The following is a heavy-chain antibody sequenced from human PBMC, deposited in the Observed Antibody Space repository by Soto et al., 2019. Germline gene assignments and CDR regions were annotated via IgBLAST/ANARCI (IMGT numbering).Heavy chain of an antibody. CDR2: INHIGST. CDR1: GGSVSGYY. J-gene: IGHJ4*02. Sequence: SEALSVICAVYGGSVSGYYWSWIRQPPGKGLEWIGEINHIGSTNYNPSLKIRVTISVDTSKNQFSLKLSSVTAADTAVYYCARVPRQIRRTFDYWGQGTLVTVSS. CDR3: ARVPRQIRRTFDY. V-gene: IGHV4-34*01.